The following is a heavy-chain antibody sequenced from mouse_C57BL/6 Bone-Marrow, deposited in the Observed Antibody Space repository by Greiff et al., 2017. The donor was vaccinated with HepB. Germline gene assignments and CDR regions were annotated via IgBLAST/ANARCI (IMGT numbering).Heavy chain of an antibody. Sequence: VKLVESGAELARPGASVKLSCKASGYTFTSYGISWVKQRTGQGLEWIGEIYPRSGNTYYNEKFKGKATLTADKSSSTAYMELRSLTSEDSAVYFCARDGIRITTVVATDYWGQGTTLTVSS. CDR2: IYPRSGNT. CDR3: ARDGIRITTVVATDY. D-gene: IGHD1-1*01. CDR1: GYTFTSYG. V-gene: IGHV1-81*01. J-gene: IGHJ2*01.